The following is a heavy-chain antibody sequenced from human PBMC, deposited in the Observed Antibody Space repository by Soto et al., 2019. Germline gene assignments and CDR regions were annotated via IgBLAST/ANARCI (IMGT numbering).Heavy chain of an antibody. CDR1: GYIFTNYY. Sequence: QVRLVQSGAEVKKPGASVKVSCKASGYIFTNYYIHCVRQAPGQGLEWMAIINPNGGSTNFAQEFQGRITLTRDTSTSTVYMDLSRLTSEDTAVYYCARGLYSGDKWGQGTLVTVSS. D-gene: IGHD2-21*01. CDR2: INPNGGST. V-gene: IGHV1-46*01. CDR3: ARGLYSGDK. J-gene: IGHJ4*02.